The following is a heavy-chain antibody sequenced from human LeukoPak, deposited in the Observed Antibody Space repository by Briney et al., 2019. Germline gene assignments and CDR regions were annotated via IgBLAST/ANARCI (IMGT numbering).Heavy chain of an antibody. CDR1: GGSISSYY. V-gene: IGHV4-59*01. CDR3: ARDPRGQRYSDY. Sequence: SETLSLTCTVSGGSISSYYWSWIRQPPGKGLEWIGYIYYSGNTNYNPSLKSRVTISVDTSKNQFSLKLSSVTAADTAVYYCARDPRGQRYSDYWGQGTLVTVSS. D-gene: IGHD6-25*01. J-gene: IGHJ4*02. CDR2: IYYSGNT.